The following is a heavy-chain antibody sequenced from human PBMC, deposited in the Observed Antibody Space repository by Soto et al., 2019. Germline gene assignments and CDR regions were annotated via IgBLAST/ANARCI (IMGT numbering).Heavy chain of an antibody. V-gene: IGHV4-39*01. D-gene: IGHD6-19*01. CDR2: IYYSGST. J-gene: IGHJ4*02. CDR1: GGSISSSSYY. Sequence: PSETLSLTCTVSGGSISSSSYYWGWIRQPPGKGLEWIGSIYYSGSTYYNPSLKSRVTISVDTSKNQFSLKLSSVTAADTAVYYCARHAAVAGVFDYWGQGTLVTVSS. CDR3: ARHAAVAGVFDY.